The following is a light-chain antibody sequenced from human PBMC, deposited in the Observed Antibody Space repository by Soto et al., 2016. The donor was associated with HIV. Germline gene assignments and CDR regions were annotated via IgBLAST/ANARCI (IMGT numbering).Light chain of an antibody. CDR2: GKN. V-gene: IGLV3-19*01. J-gene: IGLJ1*01. CDR3: NALDTSGDHV. CDR1: SLRSYY. Sequence: SSELTQDPAVSVALGQTVRITCQGDSLRSYYGNWYRQKPGQAPVLVIYGKNNRPSGIPDRFSGSYSGNTASLTITGAQAEDEADYYCNALDTSGDHVFGTGTKVTV.